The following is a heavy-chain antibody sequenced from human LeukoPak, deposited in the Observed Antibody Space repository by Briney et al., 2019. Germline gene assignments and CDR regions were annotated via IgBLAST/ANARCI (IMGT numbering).Heavy chain of an antibody. D-gene: IGHD1-26*01. V-gene: IGHV3-23*01. CDR2: ISGSGGST. CDR1: GFTFSSYA. CDR3: AAESQRERIVDY. Sequence: GGSLRLSCAASGFTFSSYAMSWVRQAPGKGLEWVSAISGSGGSTYYAVSVKGRFTISRDNSKNTLYLQMNSLRAEDTAVYYCAAESQRERIVDYWGQGTLVTVSS. J-gene: IGHJ4*02.